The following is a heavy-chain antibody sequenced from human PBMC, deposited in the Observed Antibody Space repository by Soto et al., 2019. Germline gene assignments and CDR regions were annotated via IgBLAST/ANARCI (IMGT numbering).Heavy chain of an antibody. D-gene: IGHD2-15*01. Sequence: GVSLRRSCAASVFTFSSYAMHWVRQAPGKGLEWVAVISYDGSNKYYADSVKGRFTISRDNSKNTLYLQMNSLRAEDTAVYYCAREYGIGGAAFDIWGQGTMVTVSS. J-gene: IGHJ3*02. V-gene: IGHV3-30-3*01. CDR3: AREYGIGGAAFDI. CDR1: VFTFSSYA. CDR2: ISYDGSNK.